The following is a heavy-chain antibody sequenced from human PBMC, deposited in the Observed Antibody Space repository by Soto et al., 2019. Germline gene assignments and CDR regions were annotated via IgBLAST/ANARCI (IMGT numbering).Heavy chain of an antibody. D-gene: IGHD2-15*01. Sequence: QVQLVESGGGVVQPGRSLRLSCAASGFIFNEYGMHWVRQAPGKGLEWVAVIWYDGSNKYYADSVKGRFTFSRNNSKNIMSLKWNSRRVEDTAIYSCARCGCSGSNCTLNQGSFDLWGQGTLVTVSS. CDR1: GFIFNEYG. CDR3: ARCGCSGSNCTLNQGSFDL. V-gene: IGHV3-33*01. J-gene: IGHJ4*02. CDR2: IWYDGSNK.